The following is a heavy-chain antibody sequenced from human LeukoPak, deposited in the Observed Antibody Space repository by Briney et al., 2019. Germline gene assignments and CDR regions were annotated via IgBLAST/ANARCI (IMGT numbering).Heavy chain of an antibody. Sequence: PQTLSLTCTVSGGSISSGDYYWSWIRQPPGKGLEWIGYIYYSGSTYYNPSLKSRVTISVDTSKNQFSLKLSSVTAADTAVYYCARESREVAARLFDYWGQGTLGTVSS. V-gene: IGHV4-30-4*08. CDR3: ARESREVAARLFDY. CDR1: GGSISSGDYY. J-gene: IGHJ4*02. CDR2: IYYSGST. D-gene: IGHD6-6*01.